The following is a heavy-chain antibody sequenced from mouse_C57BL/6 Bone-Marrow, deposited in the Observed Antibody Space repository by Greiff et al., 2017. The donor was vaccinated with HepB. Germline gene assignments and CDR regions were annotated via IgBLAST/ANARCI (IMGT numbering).Heavy chain of an antibody. V-gene: IGHV5-12*01. J-gene: IGHJ1*03. CDR1: GFTFSDYY. CDR3: ARHLYYYGRSYGGYFDD. CDR2: ISHGGGST. D-gene: IGHD1-1*01. Sequence: EVQLVESGGGLVQPGGSLKFSCAASGFTFSDYYMYWVRQTPEKRLEWVAFISHGGGSTYYPDTVKGRFTISRDNAKNTMYLQSSRLKSEDTALYYFARHLYYYGRSYGGYFDDWGTGTTVTVSS.